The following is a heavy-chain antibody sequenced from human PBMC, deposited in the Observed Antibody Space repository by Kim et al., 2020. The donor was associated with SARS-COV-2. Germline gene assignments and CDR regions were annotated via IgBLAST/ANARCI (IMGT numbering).Heavy chain of an antibody. V-gene: IGHV4-30-4*01. CDR2: IYYHGSP. Sequence: SETLSLTCNVSGDSIGSGYRYWAWVRQAPGKGLEWIGHIYYHGSPKYGPSLRSRPTISVDTSKNQFSLRVTSVTAADTAVYFCASADRPSSSDYPESWGRGILITVSS. CDR3: ASADRPSSSDYPES. CDR1: GDSIGSGYRY. J-gene: IGHJ4*02. D-gene: IGHD6-13*01.